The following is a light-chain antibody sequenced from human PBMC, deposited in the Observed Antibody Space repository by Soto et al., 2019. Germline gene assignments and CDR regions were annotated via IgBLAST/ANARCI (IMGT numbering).Light chain of an antibody. CDR1: QSVSSTY. CDR3: QQYGNSPFT. J-gene: IGKJ5*01. CDR2: GAS. V-gene: IGKV3-20*01. Sequence: EIVLTQSPGTLSLSPGERATLFCRASQSVSSTYLAWYQRKPGQAPRLLIYGASSRASGIPDRFSGSGSGTDFTLTISRLEPEDFAVYYCQQYGNSPFTFGQGTRL.